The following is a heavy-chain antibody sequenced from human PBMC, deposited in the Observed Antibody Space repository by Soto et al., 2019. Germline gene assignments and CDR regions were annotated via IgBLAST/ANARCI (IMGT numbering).Heavy chain of an antibody. J-gene: IGHJ6*02. Sequence: PGGSLRLSCKTSGFTFGDYAMSWFCLAPGKGQEWVGIVSNTAYGETTEYAASVRGRFTISRDNSKSIAYLQMNSLTSEDTAVHYCARYTYTSRYSYYGMDVWGHGTTVTVSS. CDR3: ARYTYTSRYSYYGMDV. D-gene: IGHD6-13*01. CDR1: GFTFGDYA. V-gene: IGHV3-49*03. CDR2: VSNTAYGETT.